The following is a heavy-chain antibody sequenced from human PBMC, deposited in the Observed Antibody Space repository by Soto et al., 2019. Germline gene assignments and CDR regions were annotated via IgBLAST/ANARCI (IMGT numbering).Heavy chain of an antibody. CDR3: ARVGEVERKYGHFDY. J-gene: IGHJ4*02. Sequence: ASVKVSCKASGYTFTGYYMHWVRQAPGQGLEWMGWMNPNSGGTNYAQKFQGWVTMTRDTSISTAYMELSRLRSDDTAVYYCARVGEVERKYGHFDYWGQGTMGTVSS. CDR2: MNPNSGGT. D-gene: IGHD1-1*01. CDR1: GYTFTGYY. V-gene: IGHV1-2*04.